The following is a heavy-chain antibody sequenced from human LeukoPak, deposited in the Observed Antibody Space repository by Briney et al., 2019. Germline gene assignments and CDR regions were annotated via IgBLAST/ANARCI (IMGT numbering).Heavy chain of an antibody. CDR3: ARDLLSAHHSRFDY. V-gene: IGHV3-11*01. D-gene: IGHD1-14*01. CDR1: GFTFSNYY. J-gene: IGHJ4*02. CDR2: ISSSGSTI. Sequence: PGGSLRLSCAASGFTFSNYYMSWIRQAPGKGLEWVSYISSSGSTIYHADSVKGRFTISRDNAKNSLYLQMNSLRAEDTAVYYCARDLLSAHHSRFDYWGQGTLVTVSS.